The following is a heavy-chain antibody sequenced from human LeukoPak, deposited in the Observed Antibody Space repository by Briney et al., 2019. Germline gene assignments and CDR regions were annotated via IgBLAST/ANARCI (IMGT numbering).Heavy chain of an antibody. J-gene: IGHJ4*02. CDR2: ISSSGGST. V-gene: IGHV3-23*01. CDR3: TKAGIAVPATPDY. D-gene: IGHD6-19*01. CDR1: GFTFSSYA. Sequence: GGSLRLSCAASGFTFSSYAMNWVRQAPGKGLEWVSVISSSGGSTYYADTVKGRFIISRDNSKNTLYLQMNSLRAEDTAVYYCTKAGIAVPATPDYWGQGTLVTVSS.